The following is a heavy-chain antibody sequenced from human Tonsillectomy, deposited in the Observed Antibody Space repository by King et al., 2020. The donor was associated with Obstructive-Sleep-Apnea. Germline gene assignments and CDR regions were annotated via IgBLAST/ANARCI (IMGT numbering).Heavy chain of an antibody. V-gene: IGHV1-69*12. D-gene: IGHD3-22*01. CDR1: GGTFSSYA. Sequence: QLVQSGAEVKKPGSSVKVSCKASGGTFSSYAISWVRQAPGQGLEWMGGIIPIFGTANYAQKFQGRVTITADESTSTAYMELSSLRSEDTAVYYCARGDYYDSSGYYWGEPYAFDIWGQGTMVTVSS. J-gene: IGHJ3*02. CDR3: ARGDYYDSSGYYWGEPYAFDI. CDR2: IIPIFGTA.